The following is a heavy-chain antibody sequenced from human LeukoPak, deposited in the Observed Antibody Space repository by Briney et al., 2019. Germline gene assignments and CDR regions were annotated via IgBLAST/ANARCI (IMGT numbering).Heavy chain of an antibody. CDR3: ARHVGPGYSYGFDN. J-gene: IGHJ4*02. Sequence: PSETLSLTCTVSGGSISRHYWSWIRPAPGKGLEWIGYISYSGSTNYNPSLKSRVTISVDTSKTQFSLKLSSVTAADTAVFYCARHVGPGYSYGFDNWGQGTLVTVSS. CDR2: ISYSGST. CDR1: GGSISRHY. D-gene: IGHD5-18*01. V-gene: IGHV4-59*08.